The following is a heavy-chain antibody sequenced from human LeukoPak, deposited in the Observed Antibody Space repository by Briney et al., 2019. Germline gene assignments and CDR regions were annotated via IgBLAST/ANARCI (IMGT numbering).Heavy chain of an antibody. Sequence: TGGSLRLSCAASGFTLSHYYMTWIRQAPGKGLEWLSCISSSGDTIYYADPVKGRFTVSRDNAENSLYLQMNSLRAEDTAMYYCARPGSEIDYWGQGTLVTVSS. CDR2: ISSSGDTI. CDR1: GFTLSHYY. V-gene: IGHV3-11*01. CDR3: ARPGSEIDY. J-gene: IGHJ4*02.